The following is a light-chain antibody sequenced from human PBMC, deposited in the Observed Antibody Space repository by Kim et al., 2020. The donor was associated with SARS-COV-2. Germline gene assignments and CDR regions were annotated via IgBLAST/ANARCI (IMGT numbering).Light chain of an antibody. J-gene: IGKJ2*03. CDR2: GVS. V-gene: IGKV3-20*01. Sequence: EIVMTQSPATLSLSPGERATLSCRASQSVSSKYLAWYQQRPGQAPRLLIYGVSSRATGTPDRFSGSGSGTDFTLTISRLEPEDFAVYYCQQHDNSLYSFGQGTKLEI. CDR3: QQHDNSLYS. CDR1: QSVSSKY.